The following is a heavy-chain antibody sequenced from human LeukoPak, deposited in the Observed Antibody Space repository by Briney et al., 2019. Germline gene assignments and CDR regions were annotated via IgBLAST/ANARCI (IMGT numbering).Heavy chain of an antibody. Sequence: GGSLRLSCAASGFTVSSNYMSWVRQAPGKGLEWVSVIYSGGSTNYADSVRGRFTISRDSSKNTLYLQMNSLRAEDTAVYYCARDLGGRMGLSAVWGQGTTVTVSS. CDR1: GFTVSSNY. J-gene: IGHJ6*02. D-gene: IGHD5-24*01. V-gene: IGHV3-53*01. CDR2: IYSGGST. CDR3: ARDLGGRMGLSAV.